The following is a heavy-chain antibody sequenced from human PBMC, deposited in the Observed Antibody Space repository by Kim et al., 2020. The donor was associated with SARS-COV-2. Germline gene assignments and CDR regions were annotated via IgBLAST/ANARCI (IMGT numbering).Heavy chain of an antibody. CDR3: ARGPTTVRSLDAFDI. D-gene: IGHD4-17*01. J-gene: IGHJ3*02. Sequence: PSLKRRVTISVDTSKNQFSLKLSSVTAADTAVYYCARGPTTVRSLDAFDIWGQGTMVTVSS. V-gene: IGHV4-34*01.